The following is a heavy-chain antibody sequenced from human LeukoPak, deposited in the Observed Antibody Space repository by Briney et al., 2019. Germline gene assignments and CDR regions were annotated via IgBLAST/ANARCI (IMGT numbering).Heavy chain of an antibody. D-gene: IGHD3-22*01. J-gene: IGHJ4*02. V-gene: IGHV4-59*13. CDR3: AKGGNGYHY. Sequence: SETLSLTCTVSGGSISSYYWSWIRQPPGKGLEWIGHVGYFGSTNYSPSLQSRVSISTDASKNQFSLKLNSVTAADSAIYYCAKGGNGYHYWGQGTLVSVSS. CDR2: VGYFGST. CDR1: GGSISSYY.